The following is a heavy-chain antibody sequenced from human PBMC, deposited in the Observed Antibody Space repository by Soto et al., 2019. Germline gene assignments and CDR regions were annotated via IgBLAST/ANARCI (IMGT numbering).Heavy chain of an antibody. Sequence: QVQLVQSGAEVKKPGASVKVSCKASGYTFTSYYMHWVRQAPGQGLEWMGIINPSGGSTSYAQKCQGRVTMTRDTSTSTVYMELSSLRSEDTAVYYCARGGEGYCSGGSCYSKRVDYYYYYMDVWGKGTTVTVSS. CDR2: INPSGGST. V-gene: IGHV1-46*03. CDR3: ARGGEGYCSGGSCYSKRVDYYYYYMDV. D-gene: IGHD2-15*01. J-gene: IGHJ6*03. CDR1: GYTFTSYY.